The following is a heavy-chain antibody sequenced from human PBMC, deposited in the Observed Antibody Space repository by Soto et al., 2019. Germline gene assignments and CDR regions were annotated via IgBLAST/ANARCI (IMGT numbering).Heavy chain of an antibody. Sequence: SETLSLTCTVSGGSISSGDYYWSWIRQPPGKGLEWIGYIYYSGSTYYNPSLKSRVTISVDTSKNQLSLKQSSVTAADTAVYYCARVGDCSSTSCPQTYIYYYYGMDVWGQGTTVTVSS. CDR2: IYYSGST. CDR3: ARVGDCSSTSCPQTYIYYYYGMDV. J-gene: IGHJ6*02. CDR1: GGSISSGDYY. V-gene: IGHV4-30-4*02. D-gene: IGHD2-2*01.